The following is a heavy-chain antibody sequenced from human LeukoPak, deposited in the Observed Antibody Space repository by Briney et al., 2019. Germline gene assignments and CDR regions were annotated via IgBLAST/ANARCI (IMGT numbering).Heavy chain of an antibody. CDR3: ARTLHIVDNPTYYMDV. CDR1: GGSISTYY. J-gene: IGHJ6*03. V-gene: IGHV4-59*01. D-gene: IGHD2-21*01. CDR2: IYYSGST. Sequence: PSETLSLTCTVSGGSISTYYWSWIRQPPGKGLEWIGYIYYSGSTNYNPSLKSRVTVSVDTSKNQFSLKLSSVTAADTAVYYCARTLHIVDNPTYYMDVWGKGTTVTVSS.